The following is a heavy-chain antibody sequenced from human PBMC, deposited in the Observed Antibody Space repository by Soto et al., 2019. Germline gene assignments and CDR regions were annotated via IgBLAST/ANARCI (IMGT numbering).Heavy chain of an antibody. CDR1: GGSFSGYY. V-gene: IGHV4-34*01. Sequence: SETLSLTCAVYGGSFSGYYWSWIRQPPGKGLEWIGEINHSGSTNYNPSLKSRVTISVDTSKNQFSLKLSSVTAADTAVYYCARRATDGDYNKRNNWFDPWGQGTLVTVPS. CDR3: ARRATDGDYNKRNNWFDP. CDR2: INHSGST. J-gene: IGHJ5*02. D-gene: IGHD4-17*01.